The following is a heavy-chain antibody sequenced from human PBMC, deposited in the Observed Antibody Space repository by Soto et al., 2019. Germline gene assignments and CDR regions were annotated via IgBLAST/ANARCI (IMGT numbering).Heavy chain of an antibody. CDR2: IYWNEDK. CDR1: AYSLRTNGVG. J-gene: IGHJ4*02. CDR3: VHTLMVHTITGGHYFDS. Sequence: AFRPRSEDPRQRNTRTSSCSAYSLRTNGVGVGWIRQPPGKPLEWLAVIYWNEDKRYSRSLKSRLSITKDTSKNQVVLTMTTMDPVDTATYYCVHTLMVHTITGGHYFDSWFPGILVTVSS. D-gene: IGHD2-8*01. V-gene: IGHV2-5*01.